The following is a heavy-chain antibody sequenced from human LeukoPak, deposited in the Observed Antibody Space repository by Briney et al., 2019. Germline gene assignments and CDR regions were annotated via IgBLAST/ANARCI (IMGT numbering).Heavy chain of an antibody. D-gene: IGHD6-13*01. Sequence: GGSLRLSCAASGFTLSDYSMSWIRQAPGKGLEGVSYISSSSSYTKYADSVKGRFTISRDNTKNSLYLQMNSLRAEDTAVYYCARDAGIAAAGSLYYFDYWGQGTLVTVSS. V-gene: IGHV3-11*06. CDR3: ARDAGIAAAGSLYYFDY. CDR2: ISSSSSYT. CDR1: GFTLSDYS. J-gene: IGHJ4*02.